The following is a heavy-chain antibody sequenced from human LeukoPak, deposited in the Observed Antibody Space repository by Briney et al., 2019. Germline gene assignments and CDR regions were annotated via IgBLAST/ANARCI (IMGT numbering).Heavy chain of an antibody. CDR1: GFTFSSYE. Sequence: PGGSLRLSCAASGFTFSSYEMNWVRQAPGKGLEWVSYISSSGSTIYYADSVKGRFTTSRDNAKNSLYLQMNSLRAEDTAVYYCAREGRMVRGVILRHDAFDIWGQGTMVTVSS. CDR2: ISSSGSTI. D-gene: IGHD3-10*01. V-gene: IGHV3-48*03. J-gene: IGHJ3*02. CDR3: AREGRMVRGVILRHDAFDI.